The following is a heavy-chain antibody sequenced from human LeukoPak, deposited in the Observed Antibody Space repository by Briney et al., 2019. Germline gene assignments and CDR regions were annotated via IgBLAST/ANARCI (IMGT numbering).Heavy chain of an antibody. CDR2: INPSGGST. V-gene: IGHV1-46*01. CDR1: GYTFTSYY. Sequence: ASAKVSCKPSGYTFTSYYMHWVRQAPGQGLEWMGIINPSGGSTSYAQKFQGRVTMTRDTSTSTVYMELSSLRSEDTAVYYCARFYYDRSWFVSWGQATLVTVSS. D-gene: IGHD3-22*01. CDR3: ARFYYDRSWFVS. J-gene: IGHJ5*01.